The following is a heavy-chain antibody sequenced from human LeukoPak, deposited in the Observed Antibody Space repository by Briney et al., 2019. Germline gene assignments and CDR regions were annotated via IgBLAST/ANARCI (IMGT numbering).Heavy chain of an antibody. J-gene: IGHJ4*02. CDR2: IYYSGST. CDR1: GGSISSYY. D-gene: IGHD3-10*01. V-gene: IGHV4-59*01. Sequence: SETLSLTCTVSGGSISSYYWSWIRQPPGKGLEWIGYIYYSGSTNYNPSLKSRVTISVDTSKNQFSLKLSSVTAADTAVYYCARHVSGIYYSQFDYWGQGTLVTVSS. CDR3: ARHVSGIYYSQFDY.